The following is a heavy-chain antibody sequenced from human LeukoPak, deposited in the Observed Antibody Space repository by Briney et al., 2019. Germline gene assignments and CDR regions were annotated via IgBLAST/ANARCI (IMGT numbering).Heavy chain of an antibody. CDR1: GFTFTTYA. Sequence: PGGSLRLSCAASGFTFTTYAMIWVRRAPGKGLEWVSAISGGGDATYYADFVKGRFTISRDNSENTVYLQVNSLRAEDTAVYYCARLSGTSGTTSRVHYYWGQGALVTVSS. J-gene: IGHJ4*02. CDR3: ARLSGTSGTTSRVHYY. D-gene: IGHD1-1*01. V-gene: IGHV3-23*01. CDR2: ISGGGDAT.